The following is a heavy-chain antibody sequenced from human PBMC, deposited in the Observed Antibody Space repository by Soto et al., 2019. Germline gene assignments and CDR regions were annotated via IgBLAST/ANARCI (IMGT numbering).Heavy chain of an antibody. V-gene: IGHV4-30-2*06. CDR1: CGPSSALGCC. Sequence: SATLCVSWSVACGPSSALGCCCNLIRQSPGKGLEWLGYISHLETTYYNPSFRSRLSLSIDRTRNQFFLSLSSMTAADMAVYYCVRGGGYDSFDFWGQGIQVT. CDR2: ISHLETT. CDR3: VRGGGYDSFDF. J-gene: IGHJ4*02. D-gene: IGHD2-15*01.